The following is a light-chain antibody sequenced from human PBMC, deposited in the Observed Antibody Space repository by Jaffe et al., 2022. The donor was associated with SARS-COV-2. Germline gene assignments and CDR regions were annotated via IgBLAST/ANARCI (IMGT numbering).Light chain of an antibody. V-gene: IGLV2-18*02. CDR3: CSHSSATTWV. CDR2: EVN. J-gene: IGLJ3*02. CDR1: SSDVGFYNR. Sequence: QSALTQPPSVSGSPGQSVAISCTGTSSDVGFYNRVSWYQQPPGTAPKLLIYEVNIRPSGVSDRFSGSKSGNTASLTISGLQAEDEADYYCCSHSSATTWVFGGGTKLTVL.